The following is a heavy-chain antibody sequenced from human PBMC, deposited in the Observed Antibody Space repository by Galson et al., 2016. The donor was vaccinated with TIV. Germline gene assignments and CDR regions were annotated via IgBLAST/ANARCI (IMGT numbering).Heavy chain of an antibody. CDR2: ITDDGSDT. V-gene: IGHV3-74*01. CDR1: EFNFSRFW. D-gene: IGHD2-15*01. Sequence: SLRLSCAASEFNFSRFWMHWVRQVPGKGLMWVSRITDDGSDTVYADSVRGRFTISRDNAMDTLYLQMDSLRAEDTGVYYCARERRYYGVDVWGQGTTVTVS. J-gene: IGHJ6*02. CDR3: ARERRYYGVDV.